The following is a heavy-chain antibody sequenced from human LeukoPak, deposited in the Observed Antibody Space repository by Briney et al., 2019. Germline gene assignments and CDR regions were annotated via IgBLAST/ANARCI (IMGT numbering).Heavy chain of an antibody. CDR1: GFSLSTRGVG. Sequence: SGPTLVNPTQALTLTCTFTGFSLSTRGVGVGWIRQPPGMALEWLSLIYWNDDKRYSPSLKSRLTITKDTSKNQVVLTMTNMDPVDTATYYCAHSGFLEWLGEYYFDYWGQGTLVTVSS. V-gene: IGHV2-5*01. J-gene: IGHJ4*02. D-gene: IGHD3-3*01. CDR2: IYWNDDK. CDR3: AHSGFLEWLGEYYFDY.